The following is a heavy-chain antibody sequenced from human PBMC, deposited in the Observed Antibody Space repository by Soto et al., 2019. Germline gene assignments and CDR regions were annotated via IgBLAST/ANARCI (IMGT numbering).Heavy chain of an antibody. J-gene: IGHJ6*02. Sequence: SQTLSLTCAISGDSVSSNSAAWNWIRQSPSRGLEWLGRTYYRSKWYNDYAVSVKSRITINPDTSKNQFSLQLNSVTPEDTAVYYCARDGSYYDFWSGYHKGPYYYSMDVWGQGTTVTVSS. CDR3: ARDGSYYDFWSGYHKGPYYYSMDV. V-gene: IGHV6-1*01. D-gene: IGHD3-3*01. CDR2: TYYRSKWYN. CDR1: GDSVSSNSAA.